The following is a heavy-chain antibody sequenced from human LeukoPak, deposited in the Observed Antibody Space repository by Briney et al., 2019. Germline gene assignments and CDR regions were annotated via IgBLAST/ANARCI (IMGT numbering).Heavy chain of an antibody. V-gene: IGHV3-23*01. Sequence: GGSLRLSCAAAGFTFSNYAMSWVRQAPGKGLEWVSAITASGGSTYYADSVKGRFTISRGNSKNTLYLQMNSLRAEDTAVYYCAKDGLAQFNTYYYGSGSPNWFDPWGQGTLVTVSS. D-gene: IGHD3-10*01. CDR2: ITASGGST. J-gene: IGHJ5*02. CDR1: GFTFSNYA. CDR3: AKDGLAQFNTYYYGSGSPNWFDP.